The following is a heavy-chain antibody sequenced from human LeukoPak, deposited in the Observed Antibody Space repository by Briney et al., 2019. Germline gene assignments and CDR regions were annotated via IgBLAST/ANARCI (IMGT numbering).Heavy chain of an antibody. CDR1: GYTLTELS. D-gene: IGHD3-10*01. CDR2: FDPEDGET. CDR3: SLLWFGGRGDY. V-gene: IGHV1-24*01. Sequence: ASVKVSCKVSGYTLTELSMHWVRQAPGKGLEWMGGFDPEDGETIYAQKFQGRVTMTRDTSTSTIYMELSSLRSEDTAVYYCSLLWFGGRGDYWGQGTLVTVSS. J-gene: IGHJ4*02.